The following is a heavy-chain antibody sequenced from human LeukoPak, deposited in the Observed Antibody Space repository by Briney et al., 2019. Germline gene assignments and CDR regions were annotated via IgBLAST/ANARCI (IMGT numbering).Heavy chain of an antibody. Sequence: SGGSLRLSCAASGFTFSNYAMSWVRQPPGKGLEWIGEINHSGSTNYNPSLKSRVTISVDTSKNQFSLKLSSVTAADTAVYYCARGPGSGYAFDIWGQGTMVTVSS. J-gene: IGHJ3*02. D-gene: IGHD3-22*01. CDR3: ARGPGSGYAFDI. V-gene: IGHV4-34*01. CDR2: INHSGST. CDR1: GFTFSNYA.